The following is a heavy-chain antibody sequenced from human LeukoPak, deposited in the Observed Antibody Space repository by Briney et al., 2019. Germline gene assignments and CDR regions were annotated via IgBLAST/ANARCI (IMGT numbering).Heavy chain of an antibody. V-gene: IGHV3-74*01. J-gene: IGHJ4*02. CDR1: GFTFSNYW. Sequence: GGSLRLSCAASGFTFSNYWMHWVRQAPGKGLVWVSRINSDGRSTNYADSVKGRFTISRDNAKNTLYLQMNSLRAEDTAVYYCARVLGFSYGSDYWGQGTLVTVSS. CDR3: ARVLGFSYGSDY. CDR2: INSDGRST. D-gene: IGHD5-18*01.